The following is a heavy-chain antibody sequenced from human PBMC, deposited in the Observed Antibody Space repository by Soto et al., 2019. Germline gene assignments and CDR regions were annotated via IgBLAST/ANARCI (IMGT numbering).Heavy chain of an antibody. CDR1: GYTFTSYG. CDR2: ISAYNGNT. CDR3: ASDRHYDSSGYYRHDAFAL. V-gene: IGHV1-18*01. Sequence: QVQLVQSGAEVKKPGASVKVSCKASGYTFTSYGISWVRQAPGQGLEWMGWISAYNGNTNYAQKLQGRVTMTTDTXXSXAXXELRSLRSDDTAVYYCASDRHYDSSGYYRHDAFALWGQGTMVTVSS. D-gene: IGHD3-22*01. J-gene: IGHJ3*01.